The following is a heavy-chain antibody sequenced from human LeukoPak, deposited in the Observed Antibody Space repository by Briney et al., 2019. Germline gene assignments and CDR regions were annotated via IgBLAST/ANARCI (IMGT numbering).Heavy chain of an antibody. CDR1: GFTFGDYG. Sequence: GGSLRLSCAASGFTFGDYGMNWVRQVPGKGLEWVSGINWIGGSTGYGDSVKGRFTISRDNAKNSLYLQMNSLRAEDTAVYYCAKGAAAADYWGQGTLVTVSS. J-gene: IGHJ4*02. D-gene: IGHD6-13*01. CDR2: INWIGGST. CDR3: AKGAAAADY. V-gene: IGHV3-20*04.